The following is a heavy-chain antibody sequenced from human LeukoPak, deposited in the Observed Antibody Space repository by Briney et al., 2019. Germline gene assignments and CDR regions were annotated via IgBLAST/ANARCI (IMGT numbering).Heavy chain of an antibody. CDR2: ISEDGTTT. CDR1: GFTFSEYW. J-gene: IGHJ4*02. D-gene: IGHD3-16*02. Sequence: PGGSLRLSCATSGFTFSEYWMNWVRQAPGKGLEWVASISEDGTTTYYLDSVEGRFTVSRDTAKTSLFLQMDTLRVEDTAVYYCARAYTFGGVIVAFDYWGQGTLVTASS. V-gene: IGHV3-7*01. CDR3: ARAYTFGGVIVAFDY.